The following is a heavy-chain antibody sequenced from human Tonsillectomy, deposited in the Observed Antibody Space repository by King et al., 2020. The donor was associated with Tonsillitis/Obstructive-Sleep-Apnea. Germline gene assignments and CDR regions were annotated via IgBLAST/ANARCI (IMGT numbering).Heavy chain of an antibody. CDR3: VRTSYDSSGFASWYFDL. D-gene: IGHD3-22*01. J-gene: IGHJ2*01. CDR1: GDSVSTNSAA. V-gene: IGHV6-1*01. Sequence: QVQLQQSGPGLVKPSQTLSLTCVISGDSVSTNSAAWNWIRQSPSRGLEWLGRTYYRSKWYNEYAVSVKSRITINQDTSKNQFSMQLNSVTPEDTAVYYCVRTSYDSSGFASWYFDLWGRGTLVTVSS. CDR2: TYYRSKWYN.